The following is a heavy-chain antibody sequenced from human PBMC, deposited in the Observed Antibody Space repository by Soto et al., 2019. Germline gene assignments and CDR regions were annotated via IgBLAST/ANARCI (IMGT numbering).Heavy chain of an antibody. Sequence: GGSLRLSCAASGFTFTTAWVNWVRQAPGKGLEWVGRIKSKTDGGTIDYAAPVTGRFTISRDDSKNTLYLQMNSLKTEDTAVYYCTTIQYSPGSGSYLSYYYYCGMDVWGQGTTVTVSS. D-gene: IGHD3-10*01. J-gene: IGHJ6*02. CDR1: GFTFTTAW. V-gene: IGHV3-15*07. CDR2: IKSKTDGGTI. CDR3: TTIQYSPGSGSYLSYYYYCGMDV.